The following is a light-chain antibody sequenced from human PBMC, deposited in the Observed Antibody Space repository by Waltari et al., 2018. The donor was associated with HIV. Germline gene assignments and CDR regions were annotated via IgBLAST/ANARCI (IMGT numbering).Light chain of an antibody. CDR3: QSYDSSLSASV. CDR1: TSNIGAGYD. Sequence: QSVLSQPPSVSGAPGPRVTISCTGSTSNIGAGYDVHWYQLLPGTAPKLLIYTNTYRPSGVPGRFSGSKSDTSASLAITGLQAEDAADYYCQSYDSSLSASVFGGGTKLTVL. CDR2: TNT. V-gene: IGLV1-40*01. J-gene: IGLJ3*02.